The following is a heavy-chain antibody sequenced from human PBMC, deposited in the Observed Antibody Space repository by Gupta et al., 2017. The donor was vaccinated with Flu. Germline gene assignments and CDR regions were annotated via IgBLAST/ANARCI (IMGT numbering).Heavy chain of an antibody. V-gene: IGHV3-33*01. CDR1: FPNYG. CDR2: IWSNGVNK. Sequence: FPNYGMHWVRQAPGKGLEWVAVIWSNGVNKYYADSVTGRFTFSRDNSKSTLSLQMTRLRAEDTAVYYCVRERGPFDGFDFWGRGTMVTVSS. D-gene: IGHD3-10*01. CDR3: VRERGPFDGFDF. J-gene: IGHJ3*01.